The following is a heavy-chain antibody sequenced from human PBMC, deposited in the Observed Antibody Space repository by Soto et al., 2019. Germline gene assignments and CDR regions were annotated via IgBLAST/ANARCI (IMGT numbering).Heavy chain of an antibody. CDR3: ASRVEWLRFDLPVSSVHALFDY. D-gene: IGHD5-12*01. CDR2: IYYSGST. V-gene: IGHV4-39*01. CDR1: GGSISSSSYY. J-gene: IGHJ4*02. Sequence: SETLSLTCTVSGGSISSSSYYWGWIRQPPGKGLEWIGSIYYSGSTYYNPSLKSRVTISVDTSKNQFSLKLSSVTAADTAVYYCASRVEWLRFDLPVSSVHALFDYWGQGTLVTVSS.